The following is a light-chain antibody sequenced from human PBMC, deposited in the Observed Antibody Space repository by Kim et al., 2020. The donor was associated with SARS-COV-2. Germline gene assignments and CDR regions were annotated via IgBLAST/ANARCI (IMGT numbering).Light chain of an antibody. Sequence: SYELTQPPSVSVAPGKTARITCGGNNIGSKSVHWYQQKAGQAPVLVIYYDSDRPSGIPERFSGSNSGNTATLTISRVEAGDEADYYCQVWDSSSDHPEVVFGGGTQLTVL. J-gene: IGLJ2*01. CDR3: QVWDSSSDHPEVV. V-gene: IGLV3-21*04. CDR1: NIGSKS. CDR2: YDS.